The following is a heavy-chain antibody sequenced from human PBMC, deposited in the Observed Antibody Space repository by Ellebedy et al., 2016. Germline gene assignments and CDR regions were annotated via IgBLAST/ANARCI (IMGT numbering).Heavy chain of an antibody. D-gene: IGHD6-19*01. V-gene: IGHV1-2*02. CDR3: ARDNKSSGWYSY. CDR1: GYTFTGYY. J-gene: IGHJ4*02. Sequence: ASVKVSCXASGYTFTGYYMHWARQAPGQGLEWMGWINPNSGGTNYAQKFQGRVTMTRDTSISTAYMELSRLRSDDTAVYYCARDNKSSGWYSYWGQGTLVTVSS. CDR2: INPNSGGT.